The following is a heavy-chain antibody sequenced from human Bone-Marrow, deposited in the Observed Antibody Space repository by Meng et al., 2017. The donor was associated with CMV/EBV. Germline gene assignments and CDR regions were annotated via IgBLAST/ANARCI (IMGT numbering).Heavy chain of an antibody. V-gene: IGHV3-23*01. CDR1: GFTFSSYA. CDR2: ISGSGGST. CDR3: AREGGRGHYDFWSGYYWADAFDI. J-gene: IGHJ3*02. D-gene: IGHD3-3*01. Sequence: GESLKISCAASGFTFSSYAMSWVRQAPGKGLEWVSAISGSGGSTYYADSVKGRFTISRDNSKNTLYLQMNSLRAEDTAVYYCAREGGRGHYDFWSGYYWADAFDIWGQGTMVTVSS.